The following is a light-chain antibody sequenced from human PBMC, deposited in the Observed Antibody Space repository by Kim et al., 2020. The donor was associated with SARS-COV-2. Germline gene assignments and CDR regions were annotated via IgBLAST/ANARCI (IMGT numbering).Light chain of an antibody. CDR1: GGSIASNY. V-gene: IGLV6-57*03. J-gene: IGLJ3*02. CDR2: EDN. Sequence: GKTVTISCTRRGGSIASNYVQWYQQRPGSAPTTVIYEDNQRPSGVPDRFSGSIDSSSNSASLTISGLKTEDEADYYCQSYDSSNWVFGGGTQLTVL. CDR3: QSYDSSNWV.